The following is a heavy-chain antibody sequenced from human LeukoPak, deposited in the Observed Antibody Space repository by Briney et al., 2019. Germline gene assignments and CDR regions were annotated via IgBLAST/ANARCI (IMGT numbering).Heavy chain of an antibody. J-gene: IGHJ3*02. D-gene: IGHD6-13*01. CDR3: AKDPSIAAAGPHPLVAFDI. CDR2: ISYDGSNK. Sequence: GGSLRLSCAASGFPFSSYGMHWVRQAPGKGLEWVAVISYDGSNKYYVDSVKGRFTISRDNSKNTLYLQMNSLRAEDTAVYYCAKDPSIAAAGPHPLVAFDIWGQGTMVTVSS. V-gene: IGHV3-30*18. CDR1: GFPFSSYG.